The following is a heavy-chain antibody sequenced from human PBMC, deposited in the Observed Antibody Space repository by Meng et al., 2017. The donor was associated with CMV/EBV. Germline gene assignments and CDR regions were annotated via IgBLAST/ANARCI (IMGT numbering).Heavy chain of an antibody. D-gene: IGHD3-3*01. Sequence: PSVQVSCKASGYTFTGDYMHWVRQAPGQGLEWMGWINPNSGGTNYAQKFQGRVTMTRDTTISTAYMERSRLRSDDTAVYYCSRGGFLELLTHYYYYGMDGRGQGTTVTVSS. CDR3: SRGGFLELLTHYYYYGMDG. CDR2: INPNSGGT. V-gene: IGHV1-2*02. J-gene: IGHJ6*02. CDR1: GYTFTGDY.